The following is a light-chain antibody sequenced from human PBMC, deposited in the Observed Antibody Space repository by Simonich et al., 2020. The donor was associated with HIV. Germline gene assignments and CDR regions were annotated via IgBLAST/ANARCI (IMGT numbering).Light chain of an antibody. CDR3: QQYYSTPTWT. J-gene: IGKJ1*01. CDR2: CAS. CDR1: QSVLYNSNNRNY. V-gene: IGKV4-1*01. Sequence: DIVMTQSPDSLAVSLGERATISCKSSQSVLYNSNNRNYLAWYQQKPGQPPKLLIYCASIRESGVPDLFSGSGSGTDFTLTISSLQAEDVAVYYCQQYYSTPTWTFGQGTKVEIK.